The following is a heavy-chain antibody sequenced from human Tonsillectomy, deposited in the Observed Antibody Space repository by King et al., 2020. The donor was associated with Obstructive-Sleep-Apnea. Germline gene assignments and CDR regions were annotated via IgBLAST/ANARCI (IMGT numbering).Heavy chain of an antibody. D-gene: IGHD5-18*01. V-gene: IGHV4-38-2*02. CDR2: IYHSGST. Sequence: VQLQESGPGLVKPSETLSLTCTVSGYSISSGYYWGWIRQPPEKGLEWIGSIYHSGSTYYNPSLKSRVTISVDTSKNQFSLKLSSVTAADTAVYYCARYYTATTYYFDYWGQGTLVTVSS. J-gene: IGHJ4*02. CDR3: ARYYTATTYYFDY. CDR1: GYSISSGYY.